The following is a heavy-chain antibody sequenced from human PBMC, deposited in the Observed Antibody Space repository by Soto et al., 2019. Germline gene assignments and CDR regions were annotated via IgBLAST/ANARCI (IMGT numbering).Heavy chain of an antibody. CDR1: GFTFSSYG. J-gene: IGHJ6*02. CDR2: IWYDGSNK. CDR3: AREARLGVVIIPVWTLKDYYYYGMDV. D-gene: IGHD3-3*01. Sequence: GGSLRLSCAASGFTFSSYGMHWVRQAPGKGLEWVAVIWYDGSNKYYADSVKGRFTISRDNSKNTLYLQMNSLRAEDTAVYYCAREARLGVVIIPVWTLKDYYYYGMDVWGQGTTVTVSS. V-gene: IGHV3-33*01.